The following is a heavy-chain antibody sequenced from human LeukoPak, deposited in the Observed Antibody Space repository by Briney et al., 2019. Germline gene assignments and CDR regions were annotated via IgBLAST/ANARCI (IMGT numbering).Heavy chain of an antibody. Sequence: SETLSLTCTVSGGSISNCYGNWIRQPPGKGQEWIGNIYYSGSTNYNPSLKSRVTISVDTSKNQFSLQLSSLTAADTAVYYCARRGANSGSYSHFDLWGRGTLVTVSS. V-gene: IGHV4-59*01. CDR3: ARRGANSGSYSHFDL. CDR2: IYYSGST. CDR1: GGSISNCY. D-gene: IGHD1-26*01. J-gene: IGHJ2*01.